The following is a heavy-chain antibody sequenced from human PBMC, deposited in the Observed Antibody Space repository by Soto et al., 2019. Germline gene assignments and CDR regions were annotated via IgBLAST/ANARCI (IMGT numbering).Heavy chain of an antibody. Sequence: QVQLVESGGGVVQPGRSLRLSCAASGFTFSSYAMHWVRQAPGKGLEWVAVISYDGSNKYYADSVKGRFTISRDNSKNTLHLQMNSLRAEDTAVYYCARDLGVRHPHGYYYYGMDVWGQGTTVTVSS. CDR1: GFTFSSYA. V-gene: IGHV3-30-3*01. J-gene: IGHJ6*02. CDR3: ARDLGVRHPHGYYYYGMDV. CDR2: ISYDGSNK. D-gene: IGHD2-21*01.